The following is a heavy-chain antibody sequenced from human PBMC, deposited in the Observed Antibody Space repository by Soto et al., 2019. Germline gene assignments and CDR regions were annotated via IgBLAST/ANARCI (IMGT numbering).Heavy chain of an antibody. CDR3: AKAVGYYDSSGYSWKFDY. CDR2: ISGSGGST. Sequence: PRLSCAASGFTFSSYAMSWVRQAPGKGLEWVSAISGSGGSTYYADSVKGRFTISRDNSKNTLYLQMNSLRAEDTAVYYCAKAVGYYDSSGYSWKFDYWGQGTLVTVSS. CDR1: GFTFSSYA. D-gene: IGHD3-22*01. J-gene: IGHJ4*02. V-gene: IGHV3-23*01.